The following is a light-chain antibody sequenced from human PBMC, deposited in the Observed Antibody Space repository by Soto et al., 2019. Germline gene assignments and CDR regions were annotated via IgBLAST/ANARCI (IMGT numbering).Light chain of an antibody. Sequence: EIVLTQSPATLPLSPGERATLSCRASQSVNRDLAWYQQKPGQAPRLLIYDVSNRATGIPARFSGSGSGTDFTLTLSSLEPEDFSVYYRQRRRSWPSTFGQGTKLEIK. CDR1: QSVNRD. J-gene: IGKJ2*01. V-gene: IGKV3-11*01. CDR2: DVS. CDR3: QRRRSWPST.